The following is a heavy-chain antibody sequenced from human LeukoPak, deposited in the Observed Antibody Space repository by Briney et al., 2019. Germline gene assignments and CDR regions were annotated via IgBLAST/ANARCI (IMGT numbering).Heavy chain of an antibody. CDR3: ARSMIVHGGGAFDI. J-gene: IGHJ3*02. D-gene: IGHD3-22*01. Sequence: GGSLRLSCAASGFTFSSYWMHWVRQAPGKGLVWVSRINSDGRSTSYADSVKGRFTISRDNAKNTLYLQMNSLRAEDTAVYYCARSMIVHGGGAFDIWGQGTMVTVSS. V-gene: IGHV3-74*01. CDR1: GFTFSSYW. CDR2: INSDGRST.